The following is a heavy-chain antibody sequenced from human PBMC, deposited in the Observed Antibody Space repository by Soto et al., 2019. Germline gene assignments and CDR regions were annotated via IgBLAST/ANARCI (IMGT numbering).Heavy chain of an antibody. D-gene: IGHD3-22*01. J-gene: IGHJ4*02. CDR2: INHSGST. Sequence: SETLSLTGAVYGGSFSGYYWSWIRQPPGKGLEWIGEINHSGSTNYNPSLKSRVTISVDTSKNQFSLKLSSVTAADTAVYYCARARYYYDSSGYYIYWGQGTLVTVSS. CDR1: GGSFSGYY. V-gene: IGHV4-34*01. CDR3: ARARYYYDSSGYYIY.